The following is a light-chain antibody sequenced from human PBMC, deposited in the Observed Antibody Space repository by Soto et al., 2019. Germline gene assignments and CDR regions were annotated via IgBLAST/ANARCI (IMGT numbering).Light chain of an antibody. CDR1: QSISSW. CDR2: QAS. J-gene: IGKJ4*01. Sequence: DIQMTQSPSTLSASVGDRVTITCRASQSISSWFAWYQQKPGKAPKLLIYQASNLESGVPSRFSGSGSGTEFTLTISSLQPDDFATYYCQQYNSYPLTFGGGTKVEIK. V-gene: IGKV1-5*03. CDR3: QQYNSYPLT.